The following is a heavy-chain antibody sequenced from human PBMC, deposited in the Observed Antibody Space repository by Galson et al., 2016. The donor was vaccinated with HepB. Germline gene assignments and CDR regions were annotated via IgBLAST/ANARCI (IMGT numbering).Heavy chain of an antibody. D-gene: IGHD2-21*02. CDR1: GFSLTTRGVG. CDR2: IYWDGDK. J-gene: IGHJ4*02. CDR3: AHSYCGDDCYRYYFDS. Sequence: PALVKPTQTLTLTCTFSGFSLTTRGVGVGWIRQPPGKAPEWLAVIYWDGDKRYSPSLKSRLTVSKATSEDQVVLTLTNMDPVDTATYYCAHSYCGDDCYRYYFDSWGLGTLITVSS. V-gene: IGHV2-5*02.